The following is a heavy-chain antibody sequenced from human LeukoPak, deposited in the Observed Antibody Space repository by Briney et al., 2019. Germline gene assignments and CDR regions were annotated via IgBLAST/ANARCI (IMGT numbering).Heavy chain of an antibody. D-gene: IGHD4-17*01. CDR3: ARAGDLNTVTPIFDH. J-gene: IGHJ4*02. CDR2: ISDHNGNT. CDR1: GYTFTSYR. V-gene: IGHV1-18*01. Sequence: ASVNVSCKASGYTFTSYRISWVRQAPGQGLEWMGWISDHNGNTNYVQKFQGRVTMTTDTSTSTAYMELRSLRSDGTAVYYCARAGDLNTVTPIFDHWGQGTLVTVSS.